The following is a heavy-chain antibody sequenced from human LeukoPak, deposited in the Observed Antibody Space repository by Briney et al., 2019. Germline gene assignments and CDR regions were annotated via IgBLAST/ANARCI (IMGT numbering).Heavy chain of an antibody. Sequence: ASVKVSCKASGYPFSGYYIHWVRQAPGQGLEWMGCINPYSGGANYARKFQGRVTMTRDTSISTAYIELTSDDGAVYYCARAGTRGDFDYWGLGTLVTVSS. D-gene: IGHD1-14*01. CDR3: ARAGTRGDFDY. CDR2: INPYSGGA. CDR1: GYPFSGYY. V-gene: IGHV1-2*02. J-gene: IGHJ4*02.